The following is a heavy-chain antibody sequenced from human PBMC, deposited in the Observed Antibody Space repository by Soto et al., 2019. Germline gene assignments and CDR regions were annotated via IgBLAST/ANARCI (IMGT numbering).Heavy chain of an antibody. CDR2: IYYSGIT. D-gene: IGHD6-6*01. Sequence: RCRTCTVSGGSISSNSYYWGWIRQPPGKGLEWIGSIYYSGITYYNPSLRSRVTISVDTSNNQFSLNLKSVTAADTAVYFGACCGPQSITECSAWGQHSLFTICS. V-gene: IGHV4-39*01. CDR1: GGSISSNSYY. CDR3: ACCGPQSITECSA. J-gene: IGHJ1*01.